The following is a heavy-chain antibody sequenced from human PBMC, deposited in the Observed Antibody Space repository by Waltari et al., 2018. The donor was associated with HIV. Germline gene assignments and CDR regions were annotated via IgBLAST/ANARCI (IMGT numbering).Heavy chain of an antibody. J-gene: IGHJ2*01. CDR1: GFSFNAYA. D-gene: IGHD3-9*01. CDR2: INAGNGNT. V-gene: IGHV1-3*01. CDR3: ARGFDMLTGWSRWYFDL. Sequence: QVQLVQSGAEVKKPGASVKVSCKASGFSFNAYAIHWVRQAPGQRFEWMGSINAGNGNTEYSQKFQGRVTIIRDTSATTAYMELSSLRSEDTAVYFCARGFDMLTGWSRWYFDLWGRGTLVTVSS.